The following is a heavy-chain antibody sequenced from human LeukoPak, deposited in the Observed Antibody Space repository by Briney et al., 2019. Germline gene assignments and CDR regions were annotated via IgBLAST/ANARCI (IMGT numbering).Heavy chain of an antibody. V-gene: IGHV4-59*01. CDR2: IYYSGST. D-gene: IGHD2-21*01. J-gene: IGHJ4*02. CDR3: ARGRAFTFHLDY. Sequence: PSETLSLTCTVFGGSISSYYWSWIRQPPGKGLEWTGYIYYSGSTNYNPSLKSRVTISVDTSKNQFSLKLSSVTAADTAVYYCARGRAFTFHLDYWGQGTLVTVSS. CDR1: GGSISSYY.